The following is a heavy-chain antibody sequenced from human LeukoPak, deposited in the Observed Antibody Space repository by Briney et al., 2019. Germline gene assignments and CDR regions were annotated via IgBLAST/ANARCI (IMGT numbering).Heavy chain of an antibody. D-gene: IGHD5-12*01. CDR1: GFTFSSYG. J-gene: IGHJ4*02. CDR3: AKDRRDGGYPYYFDY. V-gene: IGHV3-30*18. CDR2: ISYDGSNK. Sequence: PGGSLRLSCAASGFTFSSYGMHWVRQAPGKGLEWVAVISYDGSNKYYADSVKGRFTISRDNSKNTLYLQMNSLRAEDTAVYYCAKDRRDGGYPYYFDYWGQGTLVTVSS.